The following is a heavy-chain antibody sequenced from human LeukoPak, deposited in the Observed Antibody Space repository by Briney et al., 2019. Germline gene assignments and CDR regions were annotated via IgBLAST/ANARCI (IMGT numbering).Heavy chain of an antibody. J-gene: IGHJ5*02. CDR1: GYTFTSYD. Sequence: ASVKVSCKASGYTFTSYDINWVRQATGQGLEWVGWMNPNSGNTGYAQKFQGRVTMTRNTSISTAYMELSSLRSEDTAVYYCARDVGYCSGGSCSNWFDPWGQGTLVTVSS. D-gene: IGHD2-15*01. V-gene: IGHV1-8*01. CDR3: ARDVGYCSGGSCSNWFDP. CDR2: MNPNSGNT.